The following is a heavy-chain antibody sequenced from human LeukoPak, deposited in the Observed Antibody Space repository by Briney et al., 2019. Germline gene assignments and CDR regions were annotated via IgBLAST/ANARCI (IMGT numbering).Heavy chain of an antibody. CDR1: GGSVSSSTYY. J-gene: IGHJ4*02. CDR2: IYNSGST. V-gene: IGHV4-61*01. CDR3: ARGRVGATQLFDY. Sequence: SETLSLTCTVSGGSVSSSTYYWNWIRPPPGQGLEWIVYIYNSGSTNYNPSFKSRLTISVDTSRNQFSLKVNSVTAADTAVYYCARGRVGATQLFDYWGQGTRVTVSS. D-gene: IGHD1-26*01.